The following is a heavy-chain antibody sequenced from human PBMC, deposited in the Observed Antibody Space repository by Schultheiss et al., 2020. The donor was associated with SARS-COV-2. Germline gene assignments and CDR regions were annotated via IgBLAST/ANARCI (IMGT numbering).Heavy chain of an antibody. CDR3: ARDSRYDSSGYYFDPTPTHFDY. CDR2: IYSGGST. CDR1: GFNLSSYW. J-gene: IGHJ4*02. V-gene: IGHV3-66*01. D-gene: IGHD3-22*01. Sequence: GGSLRLSCAASGFNLSSYWMHWVRQAPGKGLEWVSVIYSGGSTYYADSVKGRFTISRDNSKNTLYLQMNSLRAEDTGVYYCARDSRYDSSGYYFDPTPTHFDYWGQGTLVTVSS.